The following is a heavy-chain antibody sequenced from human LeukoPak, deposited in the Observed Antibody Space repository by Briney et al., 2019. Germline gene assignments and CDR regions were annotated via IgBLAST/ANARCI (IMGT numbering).Heavy chain of an antibody. CDR3: ATHSSQIAVAGFPDY. J-gene: IGHJ4*02. Sequence: GGSLRLSCAASGFTFTSYAMSWVRQAPGQGLEWVSAISGSSGSTYYADSVKGRFTISRDNSKNTLYLQMNSLRAEDTAVYYCATHSSQIAVAGFPDYWGQGTLVTVSS. CDR2: ISGSSGST. CDR1: GFTFTSYA. D-gene: IGHD6-19*01. V-gene: IGHV3-23*01.